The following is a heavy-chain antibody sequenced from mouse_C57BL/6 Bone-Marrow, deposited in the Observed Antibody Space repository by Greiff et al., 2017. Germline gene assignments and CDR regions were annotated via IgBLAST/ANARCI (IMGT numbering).Heavy chain of an antibody. CDR2: LSPRTGHT. Sequence: QVQLQQSGAELARPGASVKLSCKASGYTFTSYGISWVKQRTGQGLEWIGELSPRTGHTYYNEKFKGKATLTADKSSSTADMGLRSRTSEDSAVYFCADYGRSWGDYWGQGTTLTVSS. D-gene: IGHD1-1*01. CDR3: ADYGRSWGDY. J-gene: IGHJ2*01. CDR1: GYTFTSYG. V-gene: IGHV1-81*01.